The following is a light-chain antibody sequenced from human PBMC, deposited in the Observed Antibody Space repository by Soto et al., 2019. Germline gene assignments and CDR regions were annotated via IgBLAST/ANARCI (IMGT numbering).Light chain of an antibody. V-gene: IGKV3-20*01. J-gene: IGKJ2*01. CDR1: QNVRSSS. CDR3: HQYGSSPYT. Sequence: EIVLTQSPGTLSLSPGQRATLSCRASQNVRSSSLAWYQQKPGQAPRLLIYGASSRATGIPDRFSGSGSGTDFTLTISRLEPEDFAVYYCHQYGSSPYTFAQGTKLEIK. CDR2: GAS.